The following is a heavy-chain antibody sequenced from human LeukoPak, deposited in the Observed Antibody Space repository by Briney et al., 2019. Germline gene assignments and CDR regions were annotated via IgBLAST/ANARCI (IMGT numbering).Heavy chain of an antibody. CDR3: AILPGYSSSWYEVDY. Sequence: GGSLRLSCAASGFTFSSYAISWVRQAPGKGLEWVSGISGSGGSTYYADSVKGRFTISRDDSKNTLYLQMNSPRAEDTAVYYCAILPGYSSSWYEVDYWGQGNLVTASS. D-gene: IGHD6-13*01. CDR1: GFTFSSYA. CDR2: ISGSGGST. V-gene: IGHV3-23*01. J-gene: IGHJ4*02.